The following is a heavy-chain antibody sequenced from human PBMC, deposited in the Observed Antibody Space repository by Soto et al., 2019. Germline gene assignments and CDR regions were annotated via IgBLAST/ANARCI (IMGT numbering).Heavy chain of an antibody. Sequence: EVQLMESGGGLVQPGGSLRLSCASSGFPLSMSAVNWVRQAPGKGLEWVSYISDSGDRAYYAYSVKGRFTISRDRSKNTVSLQMDSLRAEDTAVYYCAKDRGIIVKAGDAFDVWGQGTKVTVSS. CDR1: GFPLSMSA. V-gene: IGHV3-23*01. CDR2: ISDSGDRA. CDR3: AKDRGIIVKAGDAFDV. D-gene: IGHD3-16*02. J-gene: IGHJ3*01.